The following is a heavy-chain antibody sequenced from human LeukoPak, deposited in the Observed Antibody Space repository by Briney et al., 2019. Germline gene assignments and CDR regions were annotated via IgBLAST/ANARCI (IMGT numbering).Heavy chain of an antibody. V-gene: IGHV3-11*04. CDR3: ARGHDTSYYVSSGYKGDS. CDR2: ISSSGSTI. CDR1: GFTFSDYY. Sequence: PGGSLRLSCAASGFTFSDYYMSWLRQAPGKGLEWVSYISSSGSTIYYADSVKGRFTISRDNAKNSLYLQMNSLRAEDTAVYYCARGHDTSYYVSSGYKGDSWGQGALVTVSS. D-gene: IGHD3-22*01. J-gene: IGHJ4*02.